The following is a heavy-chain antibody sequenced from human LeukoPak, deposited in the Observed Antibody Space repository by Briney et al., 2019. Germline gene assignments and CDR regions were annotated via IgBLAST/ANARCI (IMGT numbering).Heavy chain of an antibody. V-gene: IGHV1-69*04. J-gene: IGHJ5*02. CDR2: IIPILGIA. Sequence: GASVKVSCKASGGTFSSYAISWVRQAPGQGLEWMGRIIPILGIANYAQKFQGRVAITADKSTSTAYMELSSLRSEDTAVYYCARGQQLDPTPPPFFDPWGQGTLVTVSS. CDR1: GGTFSSYA. CDR3: ARGQQLDPTPPPFFDP. D-gene: IGHD6-13*01.